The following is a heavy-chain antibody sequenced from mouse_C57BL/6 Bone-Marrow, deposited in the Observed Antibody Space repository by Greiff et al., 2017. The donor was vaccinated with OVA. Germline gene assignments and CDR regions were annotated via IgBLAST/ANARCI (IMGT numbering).Heavy chain of an antibody. CDR2: INPGSGGT. D-gene: IGHD1-1*01. J-gene: IGHJ1*03. Sequence: VHLVESGAELVRPGTSVKVSCKASGYAFTNYLIEWVKQRPGQGLEWIGVINPGSGGTNYNEKFKGKATLTADKSSSTAYMQLSSLTSEDSAVYFCARDTKGYFDVWGTGTTVTVSS. V-gene: IGHV1-54*01. CDR1: GYAFTNYL. CDR3: ARDTKGYFDV.